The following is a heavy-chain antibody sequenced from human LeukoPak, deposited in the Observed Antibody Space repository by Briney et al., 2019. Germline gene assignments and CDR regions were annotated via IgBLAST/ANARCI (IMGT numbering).Heavy chain of an antibody. J-gene: IGHJ5*02. V-gene: IGHV4-39*01. CDR1: GGSISSSSYY. CDR3: ARVLNNWNYGPNWFDP. D-gene: IGHD1-7*01. CDR2: IYYSGST. Sequence: SETLSLTCTVSGGSISSSSYYWGWIRQPPGKGLEWIGSIYYSGSTYYNPSLKSRVTISVDTSKNQFSLKLSSVTAADTAVYYCARVLNNWNYGPNWFDPWGQGTLVTVSS.